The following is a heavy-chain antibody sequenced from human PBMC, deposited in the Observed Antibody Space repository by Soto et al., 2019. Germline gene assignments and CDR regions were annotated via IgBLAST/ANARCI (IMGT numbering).Heavy chain of an antibody. CDR1: GYSISSGYY. J-gene: IGHJ4*02. V-gene: IGHV4-38-2*01. Sequence: LSLTCDVSGYSISSGYYWAWVRQPPGKGMEWIGSINHRGNSFYNPSLKSRVTISVDTSKNQGSLKVSSVTAADTAVYYCVRSGDDYGSYIDYWGQGTLVTVSS. CDR3: VRSGDDYGSYIDY. D-gene: IGHD4-17*01. CDR2: INHRGNS.